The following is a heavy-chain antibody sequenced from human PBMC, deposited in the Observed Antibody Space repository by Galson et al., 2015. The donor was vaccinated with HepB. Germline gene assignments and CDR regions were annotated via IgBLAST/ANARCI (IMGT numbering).Heavy chain of an antibody. V-gene: IGHV3-48*01. J-gene: IGHJ6*03. CDR3: ARSRFDFWSGYDYYMDV. D-gene: IGHD3-3*01. CDR2: ISRSSSAI. Sequence: SLRLSCAASGFTYSTYSMNWVRQAPGKGLEWVSYISRSSSAIYYADSVKGRFTISRDNAKNSLYLQMNSLRVEDTAVYYRARSRFDFWSGYDYYMDVRGEGTTVTVSS. CDR1: GFTYSTYS.